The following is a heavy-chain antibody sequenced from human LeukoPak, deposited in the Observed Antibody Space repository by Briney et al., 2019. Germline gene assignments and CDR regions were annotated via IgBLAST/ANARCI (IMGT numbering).Heavy chain of an antibody. D-gene: IGHD6-6*01. CDR2: IIPIFGTA. CDR1: GYTFTGYC. Sequence: SVKVSCKASGYTFTGYCMHWVRQAPGQGLEWMGGIIPIFGTANYAQKFQGRVTITADKSTSTAYMELSSLRSDDTAVYYCAREGLRSIAARRGTRDYMDVWGKGTTVTVSS. CDR3: AREGLRSIAARRGTRDYMDV. J-gene: IGHJ6*03. V-gene: IGHV1-69*06.